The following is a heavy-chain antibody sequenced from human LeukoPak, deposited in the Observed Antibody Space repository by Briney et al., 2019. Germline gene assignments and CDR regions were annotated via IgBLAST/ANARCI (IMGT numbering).Heavy chain of an antibody. Sequence: SETLSLTCAVYGGSFSGYYWSWIRQPPGKGLEWIGEINHSGSTNYNPSLKSRVTISVDTSKNQFSLKLSSVTAADIAVYYCARRVVVITDWFDPWGQGTLVTASS. V-gene: IGHV4-34*01. J-gene: IGHJ5*02. CDR1: GGSFSGYY. CDR2: INHSGST. CDR3: ARRVVVITDWFDP. D-gene: IGHD3-22*01.